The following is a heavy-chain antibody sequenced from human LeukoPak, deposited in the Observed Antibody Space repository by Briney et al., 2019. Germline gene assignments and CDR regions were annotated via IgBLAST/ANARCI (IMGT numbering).Heavy chain of an antibody. V-gene: IGHV3-30*02. Sequence: PGGSLRLSCAASGFTFSSYGMHWVRQAPGKGLEWVAFIRYDGSNKYYADSVKGRFTISRDNSKNTLYLQMNSLRAEDTAVYYCAKDTIYDSSGYCDYWGQGTLVTVSS. CDR2: IRYDGSNK. J-gene: IGHJ4*02. D-gene: IGHD3-22*01. CDR1: GFTFSSYG. CDR3: AKDTIYDSSGYCDY.